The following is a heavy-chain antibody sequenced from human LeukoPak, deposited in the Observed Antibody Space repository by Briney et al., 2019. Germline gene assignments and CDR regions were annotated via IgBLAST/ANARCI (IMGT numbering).Heavy chain of an antibody. V-gene: IGHV4-38-2*02. Sequence: PSETLSLTCTVSGYSISSGYYWGWIRQPPGKGLEWIGSIYHSGSTYYNPSLKSRVTISVDTSKNQFSLKLSSVTAADTAVYYCASYYGSGRTFDYWGQGTLVTVSS. CDR2: IYHSGST. CDR1: GYSISSGYY. D-gene: IGHD3-10*01. J-gene: IGHJ4*02. CDR3: ASYYGSGRTFDY.